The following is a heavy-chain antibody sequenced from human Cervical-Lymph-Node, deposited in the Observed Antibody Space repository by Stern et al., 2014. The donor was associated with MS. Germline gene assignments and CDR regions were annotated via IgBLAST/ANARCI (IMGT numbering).Heavy chain of an antibody. CDR1: GYTFTSYA. Sequence: VHLVESGAEVKKPGASVKVSCKASGYTFTSYAMHWVRQAPGQRLEWMGWINAGNGNTKYSQKFQGRVTITRDTSASTAYMELSSLRSEDTAVYYCARAEIAAAQTFDPWGQGTLVTVSS. D-gene: IGHD6-13*01. J-gene: IGHJ5*02. V-gene: IGHV1-3*01. CDR3: ARAEIAAAQTFDP. CDR2: INAGNGNT.